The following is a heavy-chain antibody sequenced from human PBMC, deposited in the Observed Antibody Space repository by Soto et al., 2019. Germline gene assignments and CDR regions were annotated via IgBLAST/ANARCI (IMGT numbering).Heavy chain of an antibody. CDR3: AASCVACGGFNYYGMDV. CDR1: GGSISSGSYY. CDR2: IYYSGTT. D-gene: IGHD2-21*01. J-gene: IGHJ6*02. V-gene: IGHV4-31*01. Sequence: QVQLQESGPGLVKPTQTLSLTGTVSGGSISSGSYYWYWIRQHPGKGLEWIGYIYYSGTTYYNPSLKSLVTISVDTSKNQFSLKLSSVTAADTAVYYCAASCVACGGFNYYGMDVWGQGTTVTVSS.